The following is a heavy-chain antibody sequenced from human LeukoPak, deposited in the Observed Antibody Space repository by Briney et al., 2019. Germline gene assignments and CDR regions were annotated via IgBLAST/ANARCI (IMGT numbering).Heavy chain of an antibody. CDR1: GYTFTGYC. V-gene: IGHV1-2*02. D-gene: IGHD6-19*01. CDR2: INPKSGGT. Sequence: ASVKVSCKASGYTFTGYCMHWVRQAPGQGLEWMGWINPKSGGTNYAQKFQGRVTMTRDTSISTTYMELSRLRSDDTAVYYCARDLGISGWYYWGQGTLVTVSS. J-gene: IGHJ4*02. CDR3: ARDLGISGWYY.